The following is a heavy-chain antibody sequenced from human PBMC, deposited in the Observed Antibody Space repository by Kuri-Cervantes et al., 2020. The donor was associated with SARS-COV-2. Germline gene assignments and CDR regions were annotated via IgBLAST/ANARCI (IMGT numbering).Heavy chain of an antibody. D-gene: IGHD3-22*01. J-gene: IGHJ4*02. CDR3: ARDADDSSGYDYFDY. V-gene: IGHV1-2*02. CDR2: INPNSGGT. CDR1: GYTFTGYY. Sequence: ASVKVSCKASGYTFTGYYMHWVRQAPGQGLEWMGWINPNSGGTNYAQKFQGRVTMTRDTSISTAYMELSRLRSDDTAVYYCARDADDSSGYDYFDYWGQGTLVTVSS.